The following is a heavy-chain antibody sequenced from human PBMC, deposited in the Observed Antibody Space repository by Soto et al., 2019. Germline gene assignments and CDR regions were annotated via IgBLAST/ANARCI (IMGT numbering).Heavy chain of an antibody. D-gene: IGHD2-8*01. CDR3: ARAVLGYCTNGVCYTPYYYYGMDV. CDR1: GYTFTSCC. Sequence: ASVNVSFKSSGYTFTSCCISWVRRAPGQGREGMGWISAYNGNTNYAQKLQGRVTMTTDTSTSTAYMELRSLRSDDTAVYYCARAVLGYCTNGVCYTPYYYYGMDVWGQGTTVTVSS. V-gene: IGHV1-18*04. J-gene: IGHJ6*02. CDR2: ISAYNGNT.